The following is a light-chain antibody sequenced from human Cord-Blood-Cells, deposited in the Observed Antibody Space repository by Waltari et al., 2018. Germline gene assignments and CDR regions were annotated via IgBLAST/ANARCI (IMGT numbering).Light chain of an antibody. CDR2: EGS. J-gene: IGLJ2*01. CDR1: SSDVGSSNL. Sequence: QSALTQPASVSGSPGQSITISCTGTSSDVGSSNLVSWYQQHPGKAPKLMIYEGSTRPSGVSNRFSGSKSGNTASLTISGLQAEDEADYYCCSYAGSSTLVFGGGTKLTVL. CDR3: CSYAGSSTLV. V-gene: IGLV2-23*01.